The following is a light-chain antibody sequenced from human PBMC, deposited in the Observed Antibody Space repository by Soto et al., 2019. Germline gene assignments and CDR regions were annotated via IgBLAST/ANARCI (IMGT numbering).Light chain of an antibody. CDR2: DNN. J-gene: IGLJ1*01. CDR3: GKWDSSLSAYV. Sequence: QSVLTQPPSVSAAPGQKVTISCSGSSFNLGNNYVSWYQQLPGTAPKLLIYDNNKRTSGTPDRVSASKSGTSATLGITGLQTGGEADYYCGKWDSSLSAYVFGTGTKVT. CDR1: SFNLGNNY. V-gene: IGLV1-51*01.